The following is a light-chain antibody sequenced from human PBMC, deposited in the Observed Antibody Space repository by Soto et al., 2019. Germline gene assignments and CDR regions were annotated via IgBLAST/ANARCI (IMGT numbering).Light chain of an antibody. Sequence: AIRMTQSPSSFSASTGDRVTITCRASQGISSYLAWYQQKPGKAPKLLIYAASTLQSGVPSRFSGSGSGTDFTLTISCLQSEDFATYCCQQYYSYPQTFGGGTKVEIK. CDR3: QQYYSYPQT. CDR2: AAS. CDR1: QGISSY. J-gene: IGKJ4*01. V-gene: IGKV1-8*01.